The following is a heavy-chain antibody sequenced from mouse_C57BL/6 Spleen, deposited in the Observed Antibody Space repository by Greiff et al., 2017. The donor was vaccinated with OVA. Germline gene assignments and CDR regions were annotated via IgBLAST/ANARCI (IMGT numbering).Heavy chain of an antibody. CDR2: ISYDGSN. J-gene: IGHJ2*01. CDR1: GYSITSGYY. CDR3: ARLLDY. V-gene: IGHV3-6*01. Sequence: EVQLVESGPGLVKPSQSLSLTCSVTGYSITSGYYWNWIRQFPGNKLEWMGYISYDGSNNYNPSLKNRISITRDTSKNQFFLKLNSVTTEDTATYYCARLLDYWGQGTTLTVSS.